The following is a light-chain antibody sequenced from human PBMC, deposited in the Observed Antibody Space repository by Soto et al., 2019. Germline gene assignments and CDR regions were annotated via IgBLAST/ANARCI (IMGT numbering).Light chain of an antibody. V-gene: IGLV2-14*03. CDR3: SSSATGTTSDVV. CDR1: SSDVGNSDY. J-gene: IGLJ2*01. Sequence: SALTQPASVSGSPGQSITISCTGTSSDVGNSDYVSWYQHHPGKAPKLMISGVTNRPSGVSNRFSGSKSGNTASLTISGLQAEDEADYYCSSSATGTTSDVVFGGGTKVTVL. CDR2: GVT.